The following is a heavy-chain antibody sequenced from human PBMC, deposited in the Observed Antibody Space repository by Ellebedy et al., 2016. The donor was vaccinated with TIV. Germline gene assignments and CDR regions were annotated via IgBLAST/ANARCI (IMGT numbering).Heavy chain of an antibody. J-gene: IGHJ6*02. CDR1: GYSFTSYW. D-gene: IGHD3-10*01. Sequence: KVSCXGSGYSFTSYWISWVRQMPGKGLEWMGRIDPSDSYTNYSPSFQGHVTISADKSISTAYLQWSSLKASDTAMYYCARHDSGMDVWGQGTTVTVSS. CDR2: IDPSDSYT. V-gene: IGHV5-10-1*01. CDR3: ARHDSGMDV.